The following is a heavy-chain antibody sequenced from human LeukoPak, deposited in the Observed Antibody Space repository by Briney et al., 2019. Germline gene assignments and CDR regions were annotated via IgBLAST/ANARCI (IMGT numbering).Heavy chain of an antibody. D-gene: IGHD2-2*01. CDR2: ISGYNDKT. J-gene: IGHJ4*02. CDR3: ARDCSSTSCYDGAY. CDR1: GYTFTSYG. Sequence: ASVKVSCKASGYTFTSYGISWVRQAPGQGPEWMGGISGYNDKTNYAQKFKGRVTMTKDTSTSTAYMELSSLRSEDTAVYYCARDCSSTSCYDGAYWGQGTLVTVSS. V-gene: IGHV1-18*01.